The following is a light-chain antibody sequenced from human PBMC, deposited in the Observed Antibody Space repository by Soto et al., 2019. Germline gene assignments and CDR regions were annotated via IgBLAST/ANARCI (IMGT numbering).Light chain of an antibody. CDR3: QQYYSTPRP. Sequence: DIVVTQSKDSLAVSLGERATVNCKSSQSVLCSSNNKNYLAWCQQKPGQPPKLLIYWASTRESGVPDRFSGSGSGTDFTLTISSLQAEDVAVYYCQQYYSTPRPFAQGTKVDI. J-gene: IGKJ1*01. CDR2: WAS. CDR1: QSVLCSSNNKNY. V-gene: IGKV4-1*01.